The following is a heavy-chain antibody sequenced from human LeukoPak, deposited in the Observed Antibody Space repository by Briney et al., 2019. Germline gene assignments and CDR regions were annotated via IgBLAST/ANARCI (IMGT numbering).Heavy chain of an antibody. V-gene: IGHV3-23*01. J-gene: IGHJ4*02. CDR2: ISGSGDTT. D-gene: IGHD2-15*01. CDR1: GFIFSNYA. CDR3: AKAPRRCSGGSCYPAQFDY. Sequence: GGSLRLSSATSGFIFSNYAVNWVRQAPGKGLEWVSIISGSGDTTYYADSVKGRFTISRGNSKNTLYLQMNSLRAEDTAVYYCAKAPRRCSGGSCYPAQFDYWGQGTLVTVSS.